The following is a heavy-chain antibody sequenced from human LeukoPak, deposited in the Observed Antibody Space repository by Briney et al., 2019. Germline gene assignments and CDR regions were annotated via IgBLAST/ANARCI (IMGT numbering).Heavy chain of an antibody. D-gene: IGHD3-3*01. CDR2: IYYSGST. J-gene: IGHJ4*02. V-gene: IGHV4-30-4*08. CDR3: ATSLWSGYKYFNY. Sequence: SETLSLTCTVSGGSVSSGDYYWSWIRQPPGKGLEWIGFIYYSGSTYHNPSLKSRVTMSVDTSKNQFSLKLSSVTAADTAVYYCATSLWSGYKYFNYWGQGTLVTVSS. CDR1: GGSVSSGDYY.